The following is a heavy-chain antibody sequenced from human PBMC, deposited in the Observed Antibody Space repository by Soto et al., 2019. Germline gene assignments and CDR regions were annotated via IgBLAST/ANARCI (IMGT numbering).Heavy chain of an antibody. D-gene: IGHD5-18*01. V-gene: IGHV3-23*01. CDR3: AKGGRYSYGWGLDY. CDR2: ISGSGGST. Sequence: EVQLLESGGGLVQPGGSLRLSCAASGFTFSSYAMSWVRQAPGKGLEWVSAISGSGGSTYYADSVKGRFTISRDNSKNTLYLQMNSLRAEDTVVYYCAKGGRYSYGWGLDYWGQGTLVTVSS. CDR1: GFTFSSYA. J-gene: IGHJ4*02.